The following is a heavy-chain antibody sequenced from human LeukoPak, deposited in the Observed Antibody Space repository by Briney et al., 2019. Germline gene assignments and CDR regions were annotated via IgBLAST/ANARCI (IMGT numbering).Heavy chain of an antibody. CDR2: ISGGGGIT. V-gene: IGHV3-23*01. CDR1: GFTFSNYA. J-gene: IGHJ4*02. D-gene: IGHD3-22*01. CDR3: AKTRAGNSSGRDPGWPMDY. Sequence: PGGSLRLSCAASGFTFSNYAMNWVRQAPGKGLEWVSGISGGGGITYFADSVEGRFTISRDNSRNTVYLQINSLRAEDTALYYCAKTRAGNSSGRDPGWPMDYWGQGTLVTVSS.